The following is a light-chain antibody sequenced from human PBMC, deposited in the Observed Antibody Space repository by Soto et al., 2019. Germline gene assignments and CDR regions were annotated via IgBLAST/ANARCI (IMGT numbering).Light chain of an antibody. CDR1: QDIRNF. CDR2: AAS. CDR3: QKYSSVPV. J-gene: IGKJ3*01. V-gene: IGKV1-27*01. Sequence: DIPMTQSPTSLSASVGDRVTITCRASQDIRNFVAWYQQKQGKAPKLLIYAASTLQSGVPPRFSGSGSGTDFTLTINSLQPEDVATYSCQKYSSVPVFGPGTKVEIK.